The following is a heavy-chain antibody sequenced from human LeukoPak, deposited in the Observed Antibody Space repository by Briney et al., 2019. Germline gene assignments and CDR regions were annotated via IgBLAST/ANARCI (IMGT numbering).Heavy chain of an antibody. V-gene: IGHV4-39*01. J-gene: IGHJ6*03. CDR1: GGSITNNAYY. CDR3: ARNETTGLQRTPYYHSYVDA. CDR2: IYYSGST. Sequence: SETLSLTCTVSGGSITNNAYYWAWIRQPPGKGLEWIGSIYYSGSTHYNPSLKSRLTIPVDTSKNQFSLKLSSVTAADTAVYYCARNETTGLQRTPYYHSYVDAWGKGTTVTVSS. D-gene: IGHD4-11*01.